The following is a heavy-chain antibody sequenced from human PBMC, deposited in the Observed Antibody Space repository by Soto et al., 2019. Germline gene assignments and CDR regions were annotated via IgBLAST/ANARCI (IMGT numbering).Heavy chain of an antibody. CDR1: GFTFNSYA. CDR2: ISGSGGST. V-gene: IGHV3-23*01. D-gene: IGHD3-16*01. J-gene: IGHJ4*02. Sequence: GGSLRLSCAASGFTFNSYAMRWVRQAPGKGLEWVSGISGSGGSTYYADSVKGRFTISRDNSKNTLYLQMNSLRAEDTAVYHCAKEIHDYVWGSYSDYWGQGTLVTVSS. CDR3: AKEIHDYVWGSYSDY.